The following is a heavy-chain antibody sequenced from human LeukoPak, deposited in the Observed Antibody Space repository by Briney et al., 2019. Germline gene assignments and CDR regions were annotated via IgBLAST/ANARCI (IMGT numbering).Heavy chain of an antibody. D-gene: IGHD1-26*01. J-gene: IGHJ4*02. CDR1: GYTSTSYY. Sequence: PGASVKVSCKASGYTSTSYYMHWVRQAPGQGLEWMGIINPSGGSTSYAQKFQGRVTMTRDMSTSTVYMELSSLRSEDTAVYYCAREAHIVGATDYWGQGTLVTVSS. CDR2: INPSGGST. V-gene: IGHV1-46*01. CDR3: AREAHIVGATDY.